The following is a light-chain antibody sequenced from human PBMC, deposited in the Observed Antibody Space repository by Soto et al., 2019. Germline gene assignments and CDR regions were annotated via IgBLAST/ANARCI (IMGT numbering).Light chain of an antibody. CDR2: GES. J-gene: IGKJ1*01. Sequence: ELVLTQSPGTLSLSPGDRATLSCGGSESVSDNYLAWYQQRPGQAPRLIIYGESSRATGIPARFSGSGSGTDLTLTISRLEPEDFAVYYCQKYGSSPRTFGQGTKVDIK. CDR3: QKYGSSPRT. CDR1: ESVSDNY. V-gene: IGKV3-20*01.